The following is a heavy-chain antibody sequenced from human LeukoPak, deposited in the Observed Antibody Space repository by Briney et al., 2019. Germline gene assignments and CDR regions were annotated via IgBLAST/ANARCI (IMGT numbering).Heavy chain of an antibody. CDR2: MNPNSGNT. CDR3: ARGIVVVPAAIFGAFDI. J-gene: IGHJ3*02. V-gene: IGHV1-8*03. Sequence: ASVKVSCKASGYTFTSYDINWVRQATGQGLEWMGWMNPNSGNTGYAQKFQCRVTITRNTSISTAYMELSSLRSEDTAVYYCARGIVVVPAAIFGAFDIWGQGTMVTVSS. D-gene: IGHD2-2*02. CDR1: GYTFTSYD.